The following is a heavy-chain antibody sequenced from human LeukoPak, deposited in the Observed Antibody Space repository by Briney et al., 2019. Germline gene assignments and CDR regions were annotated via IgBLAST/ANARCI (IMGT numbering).Heavy chain of an antibody. CDR2: ISWNSGSI. J-gene: IGHJ4*02. CDR3: AKARYCSSTSCYWDY. Sequence: GRSLRLSCAASGITFDDYAMHWVRQAPGKGLEWVSGISWNSGSIGYADSVKGRFTISRDNAKNSLYLQMNSLRAEDMALYYCAKARYCSSTSCYWDYWGQGTLVAVSS. V-gene: IGHV3-9*03. CDR1: GITFDDYA. D-gene: IGHD2-2*01.